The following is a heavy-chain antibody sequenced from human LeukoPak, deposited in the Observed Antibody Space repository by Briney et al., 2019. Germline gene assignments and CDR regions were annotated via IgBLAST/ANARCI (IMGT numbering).Heavy chain of an antibody. CDR2: ISSSGSTI. J-gene: IGHJ6*02. D-gene: IGHD6-19*01. CDR3: ARAGYSSVWYEVAYYGMDV. Sequence: PGGSLRLSCAASGFTFSDYYMSWIRQAPGKGLEWVSYISSSGSTIYYADSVKGRFTISRDNAKSSLYLQMNSLRAEDTAVYYCARAGYSSVWYEVAYYGMDVWGQGTTVTVSS. CDR1: GFTFSDYY. V-gene: IGHV3-11*01.